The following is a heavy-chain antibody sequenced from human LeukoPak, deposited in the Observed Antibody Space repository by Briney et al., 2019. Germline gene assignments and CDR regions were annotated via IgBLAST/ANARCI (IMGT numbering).Heavy chain of an antibody. CDR2: INPNSGGT. D-gene: IGHD2-2*01. CDR1: GYTFTGYY. Sequence: ASVKVSCKASGYTFTGYYMHWVRQAPGQGLEWMGWINPNSGGTNYAQKFQGRVTMTRDTSISTAYMELSRLRSDDTAVYYCAREDRRSSTSCYLDYWGQGTLVTVSS. V-gene: IGHV1-2*02. CDR3: AREDRRSSTSCYLDY. J-gene: IGHJ4*02.